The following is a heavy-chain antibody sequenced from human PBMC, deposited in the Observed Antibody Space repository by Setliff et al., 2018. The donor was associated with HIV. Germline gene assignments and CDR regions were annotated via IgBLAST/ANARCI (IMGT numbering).Heavy chain of an antibody. CDR1: GYSIGSGSF. J-gene: IGHJ3*02. CDR2: IPHNGGT. Sequence: SETLSLTCAVSGYSIGSGSFWGWIRQPPGKGLEWIATIPHNGGTYYNPDPSLTGRVTISVDTSKNQFSLKLAFVTAADTAVYYCVRGGSWGIIWGQGTVVTVSS. D-gene: IGHD3-16*01. CDR3: VRGGSWGII. V-gene: IGHV4-38-2*01.